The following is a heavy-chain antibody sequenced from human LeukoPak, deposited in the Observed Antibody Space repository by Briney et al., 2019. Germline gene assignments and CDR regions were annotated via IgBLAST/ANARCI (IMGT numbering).Heavy chain of an antibody. CDR3: AKKGSDAMDV. CDR1: GFTFSNYA. CDR2: ISYDGSSR. Sequence: GGSLRLSCAASGFTFSNYAMHWVRQAPGKGLEWVAVISYDGSSRYYADSVKGRFTISRDNSKNTLYLQMNSLRGEDTAVYYCAKKGSDAMDVRGQGTTVTVPS. J-gene: IGHJ6*02. V-gene: IGHV3-30*18. D-gene: IGHD1-26*01.